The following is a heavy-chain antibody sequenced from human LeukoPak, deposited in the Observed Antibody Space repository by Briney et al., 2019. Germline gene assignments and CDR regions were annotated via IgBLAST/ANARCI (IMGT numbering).Heavy chain of an antibody. V-gene: IGHV3-15*05. D-gene: IGHD4-11*01. CDR3: SGHMTSADY. Sequence: GGSLRLSCAASGFTFNDAWMSWVRQAPGKGLEWVARIKSKVHGGTTDYAAPVNGRFTISRDDSDNKLYLQMSSPKTEDTGVYYCSGHMTSADYWGQGTLVTVSS. CDR2: IKSKVHGGTT. J-gene: IGHJ4*02. CDR1: GFTFNDAW.